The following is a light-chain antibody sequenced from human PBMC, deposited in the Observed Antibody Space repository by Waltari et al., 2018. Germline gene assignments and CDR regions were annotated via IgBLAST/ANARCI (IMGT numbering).Light chain of an antibody. CDR1: QSVRGS. CDR3: QHYVRLPAT. Sequence: TLSLSPGERATLSCRASQSVRGSLAWYQQKAGQAPRLLIYGVSSRATGIPERFSGSGSGTDFSLTISRLEPEDFAVYYCQHYVRLPATFGQGTKVEIK. J-gene: IGKJ1*01. V-gene: IGKV3-20*01. CDR2: GVS.